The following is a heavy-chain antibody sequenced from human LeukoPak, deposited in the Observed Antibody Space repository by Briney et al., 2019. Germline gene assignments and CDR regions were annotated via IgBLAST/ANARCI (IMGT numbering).Heavy chain of an antibody. CDR3: ARDWGRVSVAGMGRWSDP. D-gene: IGHD6-19*01. CDR2: IHYSGST. Sequence: SETLSLTCTVSGDSISSYFWNWIRQPPGKGLEWIGNIHYSGSTNYNPSLKSRVAISVDTSKKQFSLTLTSVTAADTAVYYCARDWGRVSVAGMGRWSDPWGQGTLVTVSS. V-gene: IGHV4-59*01. CDR1: GDSISSYF. J-gene: IGHJ5*02.